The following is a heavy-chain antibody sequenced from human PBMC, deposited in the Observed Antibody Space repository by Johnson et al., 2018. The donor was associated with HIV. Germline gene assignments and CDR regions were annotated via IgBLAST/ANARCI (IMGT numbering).Heavy chain of an antibody. CDR3: ARAGRGYGFDI. J-gene: IGHJ3*02. Sequence: MLLVESGGGVVRPGGSLRLSCAASGFTFSSYAMSWVRQAPGKGLEWVSVIYSGGSTYYADSVTGRFIISRDTSKNTRYFQMNSLRPEDTAVYYCARAGRGYGFDIWGQGTMVTVSS. CDR2: IYSGGST. CDR1: GFTFSSYA. V-gene: IGHV3-66*01. D-gene: IGHD3-10*01.